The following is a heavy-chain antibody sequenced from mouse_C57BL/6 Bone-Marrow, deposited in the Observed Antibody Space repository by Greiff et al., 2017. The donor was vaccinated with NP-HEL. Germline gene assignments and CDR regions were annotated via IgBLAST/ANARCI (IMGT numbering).Heavy chain of an antibody. Sequence: VQLQQSGAELVKPGASVKISCKASGYAFSSYWMNWVKQRPGKGLEWIGQIYPGDGDTNYNGKFKGKATLTADKSSSTAYMQRSSLTSEDSAVYFCARGGQLRLQAWFAYWGQGTLVTVSA. CDR2: IYPGDGDT. J-gene: IGHJ3*01. CDR3: ARGGQLRLQAWFAY. V-gene: IGHV1-80*01. CDR1: GYAFSSYW. D-gene: IGHD3-2*02.